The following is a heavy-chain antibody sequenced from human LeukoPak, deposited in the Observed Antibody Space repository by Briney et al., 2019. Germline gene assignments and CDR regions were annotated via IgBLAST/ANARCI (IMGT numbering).Heavy chain of an antibody. CDR1: GFTFSSYA. J-gene: IGHJ4*02. D-gene: IGHD3-10*02. Sequence: GGSLRLSCAASGFTFSSYAMSWVRQAPGKGLEWVSAISGSGGSTYYADSVKGRFTISRGNSKNTLYLQMNSLRAEDTAVYYCAKGGMIGELFDYWGQGTLVTVSS. CDR3: AKGGMIGELFDY. CDR2: ISGSGGST. V-gene: IGHV3-23*01.